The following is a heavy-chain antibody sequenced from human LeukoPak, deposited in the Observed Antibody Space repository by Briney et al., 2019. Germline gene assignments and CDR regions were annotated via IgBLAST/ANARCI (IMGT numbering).Heavy chain of an antibody. Sequence: KPSETLSLTCAVYGGSFSGYYWSWIRQPPGKGLEWIGEINHSGSTNYNPSLKSRVTISVDTSKNQFSLKLSSVTAADTAVYYCARAISDYVWGSYRQRYYYYYMDVRGKGTTVTVSS. D-gene: IGHD3-16*02. CDR1: GGSFSGYY. J-gene: IGHJ6*03. CDR2: INHSGST. CDR3: ARAISDYVWGSYRQRYYYYYMDV. V-gene: IGHV4-34*01.